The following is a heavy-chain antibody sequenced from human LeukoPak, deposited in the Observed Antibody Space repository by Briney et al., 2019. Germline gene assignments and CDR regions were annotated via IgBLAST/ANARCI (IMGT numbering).Heavy chain of an antibody. J-gene: IGHJ5*02. CDR1: GGSISSGGYY. D-gene: IGHD5-12*01. Sequence: SETLSLTCTVSGGSISSGGYYWSWIRQHPGKGLEWIGYIYYSGSTHYNPSLKSRVTISVDTSKNQFSLKLNSVTAADTAVYYCARGPPGKGYRARNYWFDPWGQGTLVTVSS. CDR3: ARGPPGKGYRARNYWFDP. CDR2: IYYSGST. V-gene: IGHV4-31*03.